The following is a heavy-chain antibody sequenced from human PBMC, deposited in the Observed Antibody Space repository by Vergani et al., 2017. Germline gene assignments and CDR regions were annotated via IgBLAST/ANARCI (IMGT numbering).Heavy chain of an antibody. Sequence: QVQLQESGPGLVKPSETLSLTCTVSGGSISSYYWSWIRQPPGKGLEWIGYIYYSGSTNYNPSLKSRVTISVDTSKNQFSLKLSSVTATDTSVYYCAMSPKVTAYFDYWGQGTLVTVSS. J-gene: IGHJ4*02. V-gene: IGHV4-59*01. CDR1: GGSISSYY. CDR3: AMSPKVTAYFDY. D-gene: IGHD2-2*01. CDR2: IYYSGST.